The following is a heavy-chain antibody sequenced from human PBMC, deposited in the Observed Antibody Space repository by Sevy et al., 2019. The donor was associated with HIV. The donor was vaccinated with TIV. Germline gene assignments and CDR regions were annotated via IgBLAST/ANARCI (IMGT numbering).Heavy chain of an antibody. Sequence: GGSLRLSCAASGFTFSSYAMHWVRQAPGKGLEWVAVISYDGSNKYYADSVKRRFTISRDNSKNTLYLQMNSLRAEDTAVYYCAKIIAAAGTGYYYYGMDVWGQGTTVTVSS. CDR2: ISYDGSNK. CDR1: GFTFSSYA. J-gene: IGHJ6*02. V-gene: IGHV3-30*04. CDR3: AKIIAAAGTGYYYYGMDV. D-gene: IGHD6-13*01.